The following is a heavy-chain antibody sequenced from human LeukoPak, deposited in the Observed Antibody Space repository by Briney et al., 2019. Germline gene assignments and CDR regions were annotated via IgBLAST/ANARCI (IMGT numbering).Heavy chain of an antibody. V-gene: IGHV3-7*01. Sequence: PGGSLRLSCAASGFTFSNYWMTWVRQAPGKGLECVAHINQDGSEEHYMDSVKARFTISRDNAKNSLSLQMNSLRAEDTAVYYCVRDGGVSGYDLLDYWGRGTLVTVSS. CDR1: GFTFSNYW. D-gene: IGHD5-12*01. CDR3: VRDGGVSGYDLLDY. CDR2: INQDGSEE. J-gene: IGHJ4*02.